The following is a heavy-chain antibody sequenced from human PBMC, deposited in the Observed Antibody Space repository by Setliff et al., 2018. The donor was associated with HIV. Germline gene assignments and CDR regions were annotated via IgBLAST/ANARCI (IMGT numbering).Heavy chain of an antibody. D-gene: IGHD3-16*01. V-gene: IGHV4-38-2*01. Sequence: SETLSLTCGVSGYSISSDYSWGWIRQPPGKGLEWIGNMCHGGNNNYYNPSLKSRVTISVDTSKNQFSLRLSSVTAADTAVYYCARGGGPDTNFDSWGRGTLVTVSS. CDR3: ARGGGPDTNFDS. CDR2: MCHGGNNN. J-gene: IGHJ4*02. CDR1: GYSISSDYS.